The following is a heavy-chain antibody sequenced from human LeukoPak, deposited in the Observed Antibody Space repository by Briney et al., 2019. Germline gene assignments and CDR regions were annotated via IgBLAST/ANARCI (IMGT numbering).Heavy chain of an antibody. V-gene: IGHV1-69*04. CDR2: IIPILGIA. Sequence: ASVRVSCKASGGTFSSYAISWVRQAPGQGLEWMGRIIPILGIANYAQKFQGRVTITADKSTSTAYMELSSLRSEDTAVYYCARLQGIGGFDYWGQGTLVTVSS. J-gene: IGHJ4*02. D-gene: IGHD3-10*01. CDR1: GGTFSSYA. CDR3: ARLQGIGGFDY.